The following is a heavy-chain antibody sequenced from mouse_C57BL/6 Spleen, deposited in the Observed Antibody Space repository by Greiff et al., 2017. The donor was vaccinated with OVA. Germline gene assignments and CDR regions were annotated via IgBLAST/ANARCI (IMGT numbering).Heavy chain of an antibody. CDR2: IDPETGGT. J-gene: IGHJ1*03. CDR1: GYTFTDYE. V-gene: IGHV1-15*01. D-gene: IGHD1-1*01. Sequence: VQLQPSGAELVRPGASVTLSCKASGYTFTDYEMHWVKQTPVHGLEWIGAIDPETGGTAYNQKFKGKAILTADKSSSTAYMELRSLTSEDSAVYYCTRGGLITTVVATRYFDVWGTGTTVTVSS. CDR3: TRGGLITTVVATRYFDV.